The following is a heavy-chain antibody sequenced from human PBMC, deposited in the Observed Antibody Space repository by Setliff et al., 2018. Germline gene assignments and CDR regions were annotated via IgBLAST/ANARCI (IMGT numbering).Heavy chain of an antibody. J-gene: IGHJ1*01. V-gene: IGHV3-33*06. CDR1: GLTLNNVW. CDR2: IWFDGGNE. CDR3: AKVGKSGTWDQYFQY. D-gene: IGHD3-10*01. Sequence: PGESLKISCTASGLTLNNVWMNWVRQAPGKGPEWVAVIWFDGGNEFYADSVRGRFTISRDNSKNMLSLQMNSLRADDTAVYYCAKVGKSGTWDQYFQYWGQGTLITVSS.